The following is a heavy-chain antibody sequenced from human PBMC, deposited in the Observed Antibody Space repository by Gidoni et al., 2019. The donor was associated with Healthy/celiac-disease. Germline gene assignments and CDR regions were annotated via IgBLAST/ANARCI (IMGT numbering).Heavy chain of an antibody. V-gene: IGHV3-53*01. Sequence: EVQLLESGGGWIQPGGSLRLSRAATGLTVSRNYMSWVRQAPGKGLEWVSVIYSGGSTYYADSVKGRFTISRDNSKNTLYLQMTSLRAEDTAVYYCARDRWKVWFGDYGMDVWGQGTTVTVSS. J-gene: IGHJ6*02. D-gene: IGHD3-10*01. CDR1: GLTVSRNY. CDR3: ARDRWKVWFGDYGMDV. CDR2: IYSGGST.